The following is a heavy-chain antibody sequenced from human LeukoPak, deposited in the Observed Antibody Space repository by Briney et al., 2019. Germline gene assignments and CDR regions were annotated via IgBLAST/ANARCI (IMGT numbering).Heavy chain of an antibody. J-gene: IGHJ5*02. Sequence: GGSLRLSCAASGFTVSSNYMSWVRQAPGKGLEWVSVIYSGGSTYYADSVKGRFTISRDNSKNTLYLQMNSLRAEDTAVYYCARDHYDILPGWFDPWGQGTLVTVSS. D-gene: IGHD3-9*01. CDR1: GFTVSSNY. CDR3: ARDHYDILPGWFDP. V-gene: IGHV3-66*01. CDR2: IYSGGST.